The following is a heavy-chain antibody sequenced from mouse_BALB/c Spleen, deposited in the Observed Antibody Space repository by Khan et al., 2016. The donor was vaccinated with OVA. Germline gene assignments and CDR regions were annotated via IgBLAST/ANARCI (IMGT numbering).Heavy chain of an antibody. V-gene: IGHV3-2*02. CDR2: ISYSGIA. J-gene: IGHJ2*02. CDR1: GYSITSGYA. CDR3: ARGNSYGYYVDY. Sequence: EVQLLESGPGLVKPSQSLSLTCTVTGYSITSGYAWNWIRQFPGNKLEWMGYISYSGIASYTPFIKSRISITRDTSNNQFFLQLKSVTTEDTATDYCARGNSYGYYVDYWGQGTSLTVSS. D-gene: IGHD1-1*01.